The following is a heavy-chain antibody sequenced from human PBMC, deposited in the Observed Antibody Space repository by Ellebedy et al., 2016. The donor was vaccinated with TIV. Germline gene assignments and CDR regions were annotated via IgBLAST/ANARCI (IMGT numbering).Heavy chain of an antibody. D-gene: IGHD2-2*02. V-gene: IGHV3-23*01. Sequence: GGSLRLXXAASGFTFSSYAMSRVRQAPGKGLEWVSAIRGSGVSTYYADSVKGRFTISRDNSKNTLYLQMNSLRAEDTAVYYCAKDPGYCSSTSCYRYFQHWGQGTLVTVSS. J-gene: IGHJ1*01. CDR1: GFTFSSYA. CDR2: IRGSGVST. CDR3: AKDPGYCSSTSCYRYFQH.